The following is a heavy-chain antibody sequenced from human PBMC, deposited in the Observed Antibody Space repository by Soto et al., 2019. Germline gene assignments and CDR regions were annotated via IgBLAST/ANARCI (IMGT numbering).Heavy chain of an antibody. CDR2: IIPIFGTA. D-gene: IGHD5-18*01. CDR3: ARAQIQLPYYYYYYGMDV. V-gene: IGHV1-69*13. J-gene: IGHJ6*02. CDR1: GGTFSSYA. Sequence: GASVKVSCKASGGTFSSYAISWVRQAPGQGLEWMGGIIPIFGTANYAQKFQGRVTITADESTSTAYMELSSLRSEDTAVYYCARAQIQLPYYYYYYGMDVWGQGTTVTVSS.